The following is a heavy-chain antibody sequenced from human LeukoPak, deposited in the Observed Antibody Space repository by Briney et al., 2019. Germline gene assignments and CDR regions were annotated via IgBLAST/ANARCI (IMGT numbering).Heavy chain of an antibody. CDR1: GLTFSSYS. D-gene: IGHD3-3*01. CDR3: AREGLREWLLYRYWFDY. J-gene: IGHJ4*02. V-gene: IGHV3-21*01. Sequence: GGSLRLSCAASGLTFSSYSMNWVRQAPGKGLEWVSSISSSSYIYYADSVKGRFTISRDNAKNSLYLQMNSLRAEDTAVYYCAREGLREWLLYRYWFDYWGQGTLVTVSS. CDR2: ISSSSYI.